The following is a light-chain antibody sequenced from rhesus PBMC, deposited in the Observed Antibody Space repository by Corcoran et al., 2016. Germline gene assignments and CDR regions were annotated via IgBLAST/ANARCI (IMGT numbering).Light chain of an antibody. V-gene: IGKV1-22*01. Sequence: DIQMTQSPSSLSASVGDTVTITCRASQSISSWLAWYQLKPGKAPKLLTYKASNLQSGVPSRLSGSGSGTDFTLHISSLQSENLSTYYCQQCSSSPLTFGGGTRVELK. J-gene: IGKJ4*01. CDR3: QQCSSSPLT. CDR2: KAS. CDR1: QSISSW.